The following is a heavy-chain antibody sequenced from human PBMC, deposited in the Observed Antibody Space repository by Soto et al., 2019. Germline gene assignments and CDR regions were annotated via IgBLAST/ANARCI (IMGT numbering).Heavy chain of an antibody. J-gene: IGHJ5*01. V-gene: IGHV3-15*07. Sequence: EVQLVESGGGLVRPGGSLRLSCRASGLTFVYAWMNWVRQAPGKGLEWVGRIKSKGGGETTDYAAPVKGRITISIDDSKHTLYLQINSPKTDYTAVYYFIHITSFGGELGSWGQGTLVTVSS. CDR3: IHITSFGGELGS. D-gene: IGHD3-16*01. CDR2: IKSKGGGETT. CDR1: GLTFVYAW.